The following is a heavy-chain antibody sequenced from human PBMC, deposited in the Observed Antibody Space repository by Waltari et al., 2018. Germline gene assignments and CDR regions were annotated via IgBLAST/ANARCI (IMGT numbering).Heavy chain of an antibody. CDR2: ISAYNGNT. Sequence: QVQLVQSGAEVKKPGSSVKVSCKASGGTFSSYAISWVRQAPGQGLEWLGWISAYNGNTNYAQKLQGRVTMTTDTSTSTAYMELRSLRSDDTAVYYCARGDSGGAHYYYYGMDVWGQGTTVTVSS. CDR1: GGTFSSYA. CDR3: ARGDSGGAHYYYYGMDV. V-gene: IGHV1-18*01. J-gene: IGHJ6*02. D-gene: IGHD1-26*01.